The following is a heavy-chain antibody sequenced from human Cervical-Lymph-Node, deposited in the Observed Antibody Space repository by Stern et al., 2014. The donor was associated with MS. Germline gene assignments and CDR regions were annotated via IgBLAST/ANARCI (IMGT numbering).Heavy chain of an antibody. J-gene: IGHJ4*02. CDR1: GFTFDSYS. V-gene: IGHV3-74*02. D-gene: IGHD6-13*01. CDR2: INTDGSSP. Sequence: EVQLLGSGGGLVQPGGSLRLSCAASGFTFDSYSMHWVRQVPGKGLVWVSRINTDGSSPRYADSVKGRFTISRDNAKNMLYLEMNSLRAEDTAVYYCSGSNWYFFDYWGQGTLVTVSS. CDR3: SGSNWYFFDY.